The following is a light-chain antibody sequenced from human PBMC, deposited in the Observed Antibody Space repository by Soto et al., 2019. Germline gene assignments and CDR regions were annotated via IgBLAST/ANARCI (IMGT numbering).Light chain of an antibody. CDR3: QKYNIAPLT. CDR2: DVS. V-gene: IGKV1-5*01. CDR1: QSITTW. J-gene: IGKJ5*01. Sequence: PSTVSAYVGDSVTITCRASQSITTWLAWYQQRPGKAPKLLIYDVSSLQSGVPSRFSGSGSGADFTLTISSLQPEDVATYYCQKYNIAPLTFGQGTRLEIK.